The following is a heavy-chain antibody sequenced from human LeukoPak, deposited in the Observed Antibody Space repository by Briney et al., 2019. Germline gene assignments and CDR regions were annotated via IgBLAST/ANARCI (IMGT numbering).Heavy chain of an antibody. CDR2: ISSSGNT. D-gene: IGHD3-3*01. CDR3: ARLGAGPTYYDFWSGYSSFYFDY. CDR1: GGSTSGGNYY. J-gene: IGHJ4*02. Sequence: SETLSLTCIVSGGSTSGGNYYWGWIRRPPGKGLEWIGGISSSGNTYYNPSLKSRITISIDTSKNHFSLKLSPVTAADTAAYYCARLGAGPTYYDFWSGYSSFYFDYWGQGTLVTVSS. V-gene: IGHV4-39*02.